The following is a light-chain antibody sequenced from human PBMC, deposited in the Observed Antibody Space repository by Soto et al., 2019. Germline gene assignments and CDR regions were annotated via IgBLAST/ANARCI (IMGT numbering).Light chain of an antibody. CDR1: SSDVGGYNY. CDR2: EVT. CDR3: SSYTRSSTLV. V-gene: IGLV2-14*01. Sequence: QSALTQPASVSGSPGQSIIISCTGTSSDVGGYNYVSWYQQHPGKAPKLMIYEVTNRPSGVSNRFSGSKSGNTASLTLSGLQAEDEADYYCSSYTRSSTLVFGTGTKLTVL. J-gene: IGLJ1*01.